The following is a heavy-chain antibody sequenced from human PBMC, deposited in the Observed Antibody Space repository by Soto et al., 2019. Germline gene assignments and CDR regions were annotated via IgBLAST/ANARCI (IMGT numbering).Heavy chain of an antibody. CDR3: ASYSNYTHY. J-gene: IGHJ4*02. CDR1: GGSISSYY. D-gene: IGHD4-4*01. V-gene: IGHV4-59*01. Sequence: QVQLQESGPGLVKPSETLSLTCTVSGGSISSYYWSWIRQPPGKGLEWIGYIYYSGSTNYNPSLTSRVTISVDTSKNQFPLTLTSVTAADTAVYYCASYSNYTHYWGQGTLVTVSS. CDR2: IYYSGST.